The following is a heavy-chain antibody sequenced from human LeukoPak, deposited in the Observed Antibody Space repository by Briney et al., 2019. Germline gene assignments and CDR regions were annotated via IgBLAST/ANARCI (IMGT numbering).Heavy chain of an antibody. V-gene: IGHV4-39*07. CDR2: IYYSGST. CDR3: ARTTEGYCRGRSCYSYYYYMDV. Sequence: PSETLSLTCTVSGGSISSSSYYWGWIRQPPGKGLEWIGSIYYSGSTFYSPSLKSRVTISIDTSKNQFSLKLSSVTAADTAVYYCARTTEGYCRGRSCYSYYYYMDVWGKGTTVTVSS. J-gene: IGHJ6*03. CDR1: GGSISSSSYY. D-gene: IGHD2-15*01.